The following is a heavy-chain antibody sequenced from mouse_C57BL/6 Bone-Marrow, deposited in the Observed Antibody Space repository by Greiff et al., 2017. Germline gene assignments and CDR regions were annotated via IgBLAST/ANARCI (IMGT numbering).Heavy chain of an antibody. CDR2: IDPENGDT. D-gene: IGHD3-3*01. CDR3: TTAVRAPFAY. Sequence: EVQLQQSGAELVRPGASVKLSCTASGFNIKDDYMHWVKQRPEQGREWIGWIDPENGDTEYASKFQGKATITADTSSNTAYLQLSSLTSEDTAVYYCTTAVRAPFAYWGQGTLVTVSA. J-gene: IGHJ3*01. CDR1: GFNIKDDY. V-gene: IGHV14-4*01.